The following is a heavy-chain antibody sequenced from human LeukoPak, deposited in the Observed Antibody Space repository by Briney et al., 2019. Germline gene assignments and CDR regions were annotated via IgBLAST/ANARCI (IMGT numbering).Heavy chain of an antibody. CDR2: INHSGST. CDR3: AREEYYGSGNWFDP. CDR1: GGSFSGYY. Sequence: PSETLSLTCAVYGGSFSGYYWSWIRQPPGKGLEWIGEINHSGSTNYNPSLTRRVPISVATSKNQFSLKLSSVTAGDTAVYYWAREEYYGSGNWFDPWGQGTLVTVSS. J-gene: IGHJ5*02. D-gene: IGHD3-10*01. V-gene: IGHV4-34*01.